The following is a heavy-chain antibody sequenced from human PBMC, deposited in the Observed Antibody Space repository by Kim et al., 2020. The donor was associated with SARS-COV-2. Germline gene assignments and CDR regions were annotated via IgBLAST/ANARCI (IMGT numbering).Heavy chain of an antibody. V-gene: IGHV3-74*01. CDR3: ARSDNLDY. J-gene: IGHJ4*02. CDR2: IKSDGSIT. CDR1: GLTFSSNW. Sequence: GGSLRLSCAGSGLTFSSNWMHWVRQAPGKGLVWVSRIKSDGSITSYADSVKGRFTISRDNAKNTLYLQMNSLRAEDTAVYYCARSDNLDYWGQGTRVTVSS. D-gene: IGHD2-21*02.